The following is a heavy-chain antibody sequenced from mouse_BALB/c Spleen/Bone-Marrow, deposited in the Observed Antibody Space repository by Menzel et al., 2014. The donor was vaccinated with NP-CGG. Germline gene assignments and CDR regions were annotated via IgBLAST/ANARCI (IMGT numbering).Heavy chain of an antibody. J-gene: IGHJ2*01. V-gene: IGHV7-3*02. D-gene: IGHD2-1*01. CDR2: IRNKANGYTT. CDR3: ARDYLYYFDY. Sequence: DVKLQESGGGLVQPGGFLRLSCATSGFTFTDHYMSRVRQPPGKALEWLGFIRNKANGYTTEYSASVKGRFTISRDNSQSIVYLQMNTLRAEDGATYYCARDYLYYFDYWGQGTTLTVSS. CDR1: GFTFTDHY.